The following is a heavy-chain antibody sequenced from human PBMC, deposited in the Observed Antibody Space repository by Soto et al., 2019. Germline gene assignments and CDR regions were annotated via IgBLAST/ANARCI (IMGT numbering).Heavy chain of an antibody. CDR3: ALLYYYDSSGYPNYDY. CDR2: INPNSGGT. CDR1: GYTFTGYY. Sequence: ASVKVSCKASGYTFTGYYMHWVRQAPGQGLEWMGWINPNSGGTNYAQKFQGWVTMTRDTSISTAYMELSRLRSDDTAVYYCALLYYYDSSGYPNYDYWGQGTLVTVSS. V-gene: IGHV1-2*04. J-gene: IGHJ4*02. D-gene: IGHD3-22*01.